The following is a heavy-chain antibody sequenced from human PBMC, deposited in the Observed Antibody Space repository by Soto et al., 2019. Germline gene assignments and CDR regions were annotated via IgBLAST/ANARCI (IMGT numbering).Heavy chain of an antibody. J-gene: IGHJ3*02. CDR3: ATTPQILLIVVVPGAFNN. D-gene: IGHD3-22*01. V-gene: IGHV1-3*01. CDR2: INAGNGNT. CDR1: GYTFTSYD. Sequence: GASVKVSCKASGYTFTSYDINWVRQATGQGLEWMGWINAGNGNTRYSQKFQGRVTITRDTSASTAYMELSSLRSEDTAIYYCATTPQILLIVVVPGAFNNWGQGTMVTVSS.